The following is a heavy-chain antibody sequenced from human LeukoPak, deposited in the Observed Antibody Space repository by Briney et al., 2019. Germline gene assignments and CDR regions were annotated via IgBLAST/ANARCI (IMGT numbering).Heavy chain of an antibody. CDR2: IYYSGST. CDR3: ARSPPPYYDSSGYPIH. V-gene: IGHV4-59*01. D-gene: IGHD3-22*01. Sequence: SETLSLTCTVSGGSISSYYWSWIRQPPGKGLEWIGYIYYSGSTNYNPSLKSRVTISVDTYKKQFSLKLSSVTAADTAVYYCARSPPPYYDSSGYPIHWGQGTLVTVSS. CDR1: GGSISSYY. J-gene: IGHJ4*02.